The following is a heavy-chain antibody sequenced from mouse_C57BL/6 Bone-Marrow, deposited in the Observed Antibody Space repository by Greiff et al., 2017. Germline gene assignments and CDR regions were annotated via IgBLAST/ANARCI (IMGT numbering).Heavy chain of an antibody. J-gene: IGHJ4*01. V-gene: IGHV1-82*01. Sequence: QVQLLQSGPELVKPGASVKISCKASGYAFSSSWMNWVKQRPGKGLEWIGRIYPGDGATNYNGKLKGKGTLTADKSSSTAYMQLSRQTAEASAVYFCAREGYSNYYAMDYWGQGTSVTVSS. CDR2: IYPGDGAT. D-gene: IGHD2-5*01. CDR1: GYAFSSSW. CDR3: AREGYSNYYAMDY.